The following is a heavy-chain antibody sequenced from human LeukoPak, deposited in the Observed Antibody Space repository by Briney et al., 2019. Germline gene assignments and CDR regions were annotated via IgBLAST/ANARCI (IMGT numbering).Heavy chain of an antibody. CDR1: GYTFTSYG. V-gene: IGHV1-2*06. Sequence: ASVKVSCKASGYTFTSYGISWVRQAPGQGLEWMGRINPKSGGTNYAQKFQGRVTLTRDTSINTAYMELGRLTSDDTAIYYCARVHCSSTSCYTDSGSGDFWGQGTLVTVSS. CDR2: INPKSGGT. J-gene: IGHJ4*02. D-gene: IGHD2-2*02. CDR3: ARVHCSSTSCYTDSGSGDF.